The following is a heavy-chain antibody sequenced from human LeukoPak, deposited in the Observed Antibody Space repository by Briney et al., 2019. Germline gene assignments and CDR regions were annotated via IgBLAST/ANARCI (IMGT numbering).Heavy chain of an antibody. J-gene: IGHJ4*02. CDR3: AREIIGLAYCGGDCYSLD. Sequence: GGSLRLSCAASGFTFDDYAMHWVRQAPGKGLEWVSGISWNSGSIGYADSVKGRFTISRDNAKNSLYLQMSSLRSEDTAVYYCAREIIGLAYCGGDCYSLDWGQGTLVTVSS. CDR2: ISWNSGSI. V-gene: IGHV3-9*01. CDR1: GFTFDDYA. D-gene: IGHD2-21*02.